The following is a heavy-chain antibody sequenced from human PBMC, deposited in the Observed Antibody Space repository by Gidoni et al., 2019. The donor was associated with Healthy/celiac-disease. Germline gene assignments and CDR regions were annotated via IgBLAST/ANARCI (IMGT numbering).Heavy chain of an antibody. V-gene: IGHV4-34*01. J-gene: IGHJ6*02. Sequence: QVQLQQWGAGLLKPSETLSLTCAVYGGSFRGYYWSWSRQPPGKGLEWIGEINHSGSTNYNPALKSRVTISVDTSKNQFSLKLSSVTAADTAVYYCARGYYDFWSGYYSYYYGMDVWGQGTTVTVSS. CDR1: GGSFRGYY. CDR3: ARGYYDFWSGYYSYYYGMDV. CDR2: INHSGST. D-gene: IGHD3-3*01.